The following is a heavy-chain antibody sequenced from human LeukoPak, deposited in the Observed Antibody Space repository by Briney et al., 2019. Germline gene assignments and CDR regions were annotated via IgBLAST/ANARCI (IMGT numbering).Heavy chain of an antibody. D-gene: IGHD1-7*01. V-gene: IGHV1-2*02. CDR1: GYTFTGYY. J-gene: IGHJ6*03. CDR2: INPNSGGT. CDR3: VRGYFNWNYAGVGEYYYMDV. Sequence: ASVKVSCKASGYTFTGYYMHWVRQAPGQGLEWMGWINPNSGGTNYAQKFQGRVTMTRDTSISTGYMELSRLRSEDTAVYYCVRGYFNWNYAGVGEYYYMDVWGKGTTVTVSS.